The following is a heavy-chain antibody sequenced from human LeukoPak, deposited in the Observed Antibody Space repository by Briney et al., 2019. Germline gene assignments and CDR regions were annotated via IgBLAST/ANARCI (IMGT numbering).Heavy chain of an antibody. V-gene: IGHV3-48*03. CDR2: IGRSGGPL. Sequence: GSLRLSCVASGFTFSSYEMNWVRQAPGKGLEWVSYIGRSGGPLYYADSVKGRFTMSRDNARNSLYLQMNSLKAEDTAVYYCARDPIAAAGPRYFDYWGQGTLVTVSS. J-gene: IGHJ4*02. CDR3: ARDPIAAAGPRYFDY. D-gene: IGHD6-13*01. CDR1: GFTFSSYE.